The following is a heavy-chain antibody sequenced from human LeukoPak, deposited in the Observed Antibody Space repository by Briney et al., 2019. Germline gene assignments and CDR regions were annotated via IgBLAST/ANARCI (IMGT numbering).Heavy chain of an antibody. Sequence: SVKVSCKVSGGTFSSYAISWVRQAPGQGLEWMGRIIPILGIANYAQKFQGRVTITADKSTSTAYMELSSLRSEDTAVYYCARASGYDYYYYGMDVWGQGTTVTVSS. CDR2: IIPILGIA. D-gene: IGHD5-12*01. CDR1: GGTFSSYA. J-gene: IGHJ6*02. V-gene: IGHV1-69*04. CDR3: ARASGYDYYYYGMDV.